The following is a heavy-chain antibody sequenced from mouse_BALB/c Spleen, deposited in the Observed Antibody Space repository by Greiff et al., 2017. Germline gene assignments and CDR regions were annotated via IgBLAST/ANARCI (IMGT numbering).Heavy chain of an antibody. CDR2: IWAGGST. J-gene: IGHJ2*01. CDR1: GFSLTSYG. CDR3: ARSITTVVATPFDY. Sequence: VQLQQSGPGLVAPSQSLSITCTVSGFSLTSYGVHWVRQPPGKGLEWLGVIWAGGSTNYNSALMSRLSISKDNSKSQVFLKMNSLQTDDTAMYYCARSITTVVATPFDYWGQGTTLTVSS. D-gene: IGHD1-1*01. V-gene: IGHV2-9*02.